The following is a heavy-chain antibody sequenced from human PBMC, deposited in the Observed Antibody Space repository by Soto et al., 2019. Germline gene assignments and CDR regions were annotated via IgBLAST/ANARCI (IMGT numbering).Heavy chain of an antibody. D-gene: IGHD3-22*01. J-gene: IGHJ4*02. CDR2: IYYSGGI. CDR1: GGSISSYY. V-gene: IGHV4-59*01. CDR3: ARENSNNFDY. Sequence: QVQLQESGPGLVKPSETLSLTCSVSGGSISSYYWSWIRQPPGKGLEWIGYIYYSGGISYNPSLKSRVPISVDTSKNQFSLKLSSVTAADTAVYYCARENSNNFDYWGQGTLVTVSS.